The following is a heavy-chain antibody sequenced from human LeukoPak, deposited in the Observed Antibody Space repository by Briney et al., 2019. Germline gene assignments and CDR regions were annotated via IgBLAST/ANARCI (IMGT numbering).Heavy chain of an antibody. CDR3: AADLYYSNYARFDP. D-gene: IGHD4-11*01. V-gene: IGHV1-58*01. CDR2: IVVGSGNT. J-gene: IGHJ5*02. CDR1: GFTFTSSA. Sequence: GASVKVSCKASGFTFTSSAVQWVRQARGQRLEWIGWIVVGSGNTNYAQKFQERVTITRDMSTSTAYMELSSLRPEDTAVYYCAADLYYSNYARFDPWGQGTLVTVSS.